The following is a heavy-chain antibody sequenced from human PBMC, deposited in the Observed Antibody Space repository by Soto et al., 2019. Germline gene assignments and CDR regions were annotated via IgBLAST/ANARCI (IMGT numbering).Heavy chain of an antibody. CDR3: ARHRARNWFDP. Sequence: PSETLSLTCLVSCGPISNSSYYWGWIRQPPGKGLEWIGSIYYSGSTYYNPSLKSRVTISVDTSKNQFSLKLSSVTAADTAVFYCARHRARNWFDPWGQGTLVTVSS. J-gene: IGHJ5*02. D-gene: IGHD6-6*01. CDR1: CGPISNSSYY. CDR2: IYYSGST. V-gene: IGHV4-39*01.